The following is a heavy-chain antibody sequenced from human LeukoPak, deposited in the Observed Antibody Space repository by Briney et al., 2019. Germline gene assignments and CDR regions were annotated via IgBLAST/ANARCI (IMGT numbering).Heavy chain of an antibody. CDR1: GITFSSYW. CDR2: INSDGSST. D-gene: IGHD1-1*01. CDR3: ARDSGNWNDFDY. V-gene: IGHV3-74*01. J-gene: IGHJ4*02. Sequence: PGGSLRLSCEASGITFSSYWMHWVRQAPGKGLVWVSRINSDGSSTSYADSVKGRFTISRDNAKNTLYLQMSSLRAEDTAVYYCARDSGNWNDFDYWGQGTLVTVSS.